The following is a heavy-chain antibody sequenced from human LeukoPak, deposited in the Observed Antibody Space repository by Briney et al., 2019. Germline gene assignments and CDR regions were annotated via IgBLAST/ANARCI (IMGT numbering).Heavy chain of an antibody. Sequence: GGSLRLSCAASGFTFSSYEMNWVRQAPGKGLVWVSRINSDGSDTTYADSVKGRFTISRDNAKNTLYLQMNSLRAEDTAVYYCAKNGPGLDYFDYWGQGTLVTVSS. CDR3: AKNGPGLDYFDY. D-gene: IGHD3-10*01. V-gene: IGHV3-74*01. CDR2: INSDGSDT. J-gene: IGHJ4*02. CDR1: GFTFSSYE.